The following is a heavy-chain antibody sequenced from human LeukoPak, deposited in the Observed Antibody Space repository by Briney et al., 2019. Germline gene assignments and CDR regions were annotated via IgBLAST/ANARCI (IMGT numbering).Heavy chain of an antibody. Sequence: ASVKVSCKASGYTFTGYYMHWVRQAPGQGLEWTGWINPNSGGTNYAQKFQGRFTMTRDTSISTAYMELSRLRSDDTAVYYCARDPGSGYSFLYYFDYWGQGTLVTVSS. CDR3: ARDPGSGYSFLYYFDY. V-gene: IGHV1-2*02. CDR1: GYTFTGYY. J-gene: IGHJ4*02. D-gene: IGHD5-18*01. CDR2: INPNSGGT.